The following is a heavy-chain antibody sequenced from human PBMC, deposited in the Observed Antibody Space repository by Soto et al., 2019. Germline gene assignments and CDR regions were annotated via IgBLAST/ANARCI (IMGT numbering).Heavy chain of an antibody. CDR1: GFTFSNYG. CDR2: ILSDGSKQ. CDR3: VRVDDGGPNALDL. V-gene: IGHV3-33*01. D-gene: IGHD4-17*01. J-gene: IGHJ3*01. Sequence: QVQVVESGGGVVQPGRSLRLSCAATGFTFSNYGMHWIRQAPGKGLDWVAVILSDGSKQWYADSVKGRFTISRDNSKNTLYLQMDSLRVEDTAVYYCVRVDDGGPNALDLWGQGTMVTVSS.